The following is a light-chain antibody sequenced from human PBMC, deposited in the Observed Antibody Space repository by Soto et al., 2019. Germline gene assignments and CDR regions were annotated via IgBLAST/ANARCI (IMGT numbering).Light chain of an antibody. CDR1: SSDIGRYKL. CDR2: DVS. Sequence: QCALTQAASGSGSPGQSITISCTGTSSDIGRYKLVSWYQQHPGKAPKLMIYDVSNRPSGVSNRLFGSKSGNTASLTISGLQAEDEADYYCSSYTTSTTLIFGGGTKVTVL. V-gene: IGLV2-14*03. J-gene: IGLJ2*01. CDR3: SSYTTSTTLI.